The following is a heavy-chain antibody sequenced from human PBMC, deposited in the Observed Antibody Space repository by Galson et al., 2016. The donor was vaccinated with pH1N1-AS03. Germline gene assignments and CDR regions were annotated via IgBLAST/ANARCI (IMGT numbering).Heavy chain of an antibody. CDR1: GYSFTSYA. CDR3: TRGVGIIGDY. J-gene: IGHJ4*02. Sequence: SVKVSCKASGYSFTSYAIQWVRQAPGQGLEWMGWINVGDGHTKYSQKFQGRVTMTRDTSISTVDMELRSLTAEDTAVYYCTRGVGIIGDYWGQG. V-gene: IGHV1-3*01. CDR2: INVGDGHT. D-gene: IGHD7-27*01.